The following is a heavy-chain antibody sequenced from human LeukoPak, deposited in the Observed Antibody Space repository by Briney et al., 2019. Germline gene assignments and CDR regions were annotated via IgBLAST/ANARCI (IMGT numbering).Heavy chain of an antibody. D-gene: IGHD3-22*01. CDR3: AKEIYYDSSAFFDY. V-gene: IGHV3-30*18. Sequence: GGSLRLSCAASGFTFSSYEMNWVRQAPGKGLEWVAVIGYDGSNKYYADSVKGRFTISRDNSKNTLYLQMNSLRTEDTAVYFCAKEIYYDSSAFFDYWGQGTLVTVSA. J-gene: IGHJ4*02. CDR2: IGYDGSNK. CDR1: GFTFSSYE.